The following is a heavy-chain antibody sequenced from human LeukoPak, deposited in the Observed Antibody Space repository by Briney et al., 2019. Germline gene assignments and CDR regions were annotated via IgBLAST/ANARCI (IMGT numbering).Heavy chain of an antibody. V-gene: IGHV3-7*01. D-gene: IGHD3-22*01. Sequence: GGSLRLSCVVSGVTFSSHWMSWVRQAPGKGLEWVANIKQDGSERYYVDSVKGRFTISRDNSKNTLYLQMNSLRAEDTAVYYCARDFAMIVTDWGQGTLVTVSS. CDR1: GVTFSSHW. CDR3: ARDFAMIVTD. J-gene: IGHJ4*02. CDR2: IKQDGSER.